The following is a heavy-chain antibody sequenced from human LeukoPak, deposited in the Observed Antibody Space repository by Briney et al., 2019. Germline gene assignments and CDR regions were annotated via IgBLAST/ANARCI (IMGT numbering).Heavy chain of an antibody. CDR3: ARGGDGYNCDY. J-gene: IGHJ4*02. D-gene: IGHD5-24*01. V-gene: IGHV3-21*01. CDR1: ALAFNTYT. Sequence: GGSLRLSCVASALAFNTYTMEWVRQAPGKGLEWVSSISSSSYIYYADSVKGRFTISRDNAKNSLYLQMNSLRAEDTAVYYCARGGDGYNCDYWGQGTLVTVSS. CDR2: ISSSSYI.